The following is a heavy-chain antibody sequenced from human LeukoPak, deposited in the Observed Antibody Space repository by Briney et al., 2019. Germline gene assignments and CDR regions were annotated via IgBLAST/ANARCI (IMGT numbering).Heavy chain of an antibody. D-gene: IGHD3-10*01. CDR1: GYTFSNYG. CDR2: VSGHNGDV. Sequence: ASVKVSCKASGYTFSNYGITWVRQAPGQGLEWMGTVSGHNGDVNYAPKFQGRVTMTTDTSTTTAYMELRSLRFDDTAVYYCARYNSLLRGVTTSDYWGQGTLVTVSS. V-gene: IGHV1-18*01. CDR3: ARYNSLLRGVTTSDY. J-gene: IGHJ4*02.